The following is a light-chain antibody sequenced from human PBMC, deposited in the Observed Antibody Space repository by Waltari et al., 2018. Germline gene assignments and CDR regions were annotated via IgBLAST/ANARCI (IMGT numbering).Light chain of an antibody. V-gene: IGLV2-8*01. CDR3: SSFAGNNNVV. CDR2: EVS. Sequence: QSALTQPPSASGSPGQSVTISCTGTSNDVGAYNYVSWYQQHPGKAPKLMIYEVSMRPSGVPYRFSGSKSDNTASLTGSGLQAEDEADYYCSSFAGNNNVVFGGGTKLTVL. J-gene: IGLJ2*01. CDR1: SNDVGAYNY.